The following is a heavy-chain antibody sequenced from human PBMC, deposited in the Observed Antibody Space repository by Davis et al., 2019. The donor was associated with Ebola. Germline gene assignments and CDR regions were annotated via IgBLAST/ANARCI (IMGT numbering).Heavy chain of an antibody. V-gene: IGHV3-7*01. CDR1: GFTFSSYW. J-gene: IGHJ4*02. D-gene: IGHD3-22*01. CDR3: ASLHYYDSSGQRLFDY. Sequence: PGGSLRLSCAASGFTFSSYWMSWVRQAPGKGLEWVANIKQDGSEKYYVDSVKGRFTISRDNAKNSLYLQMNSLRAEDTAVYYCASLHYYDSSGQRLFDYWGQGTLVTVSS. CDR2: IKQDGSEK.